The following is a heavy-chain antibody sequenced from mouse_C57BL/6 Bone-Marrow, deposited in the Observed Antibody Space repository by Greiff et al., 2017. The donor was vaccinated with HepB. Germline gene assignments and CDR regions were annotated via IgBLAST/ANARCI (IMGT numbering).Heavy chain of an antibody. CDR3: ARRGTGDWYFDV. CDR1: GYSFTGYY. V-gene: IGHV1-42*01. Sequence: EVQLQQSGPELVKPGASVKISCKASGYSFTGYYMNWVKQSPEKSLEWIGEINPSTGGTTYNQKFKAKATLTVDKSSSTAYMQLKSLTSEDSAVYYCARRGTGDWYFDVWGTGTTVTVSS. D-gene: IGHD4-1*01. J-gene: IGHJ1*03. CDR2: INPSTGGT.